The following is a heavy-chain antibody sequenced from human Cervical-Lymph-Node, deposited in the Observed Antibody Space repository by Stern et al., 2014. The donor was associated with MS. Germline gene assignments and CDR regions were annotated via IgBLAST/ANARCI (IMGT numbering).Heavy chain of an antibody. CDR3: AKNQRACGGGTCYYLYGMDV. Sequence: VQLVQSGGGVVQPGGSMRLSCVASGFTFSTYGIHCVRQAPGQGLQWVAVISDEGTTQFYTDSVKGRFTISRDNSKNTVDLQMNSLRAEDAAVYYCAKNQRACGGGTCYYLYGMDVWGQGTTVTVS. CDR2: ISDEGTTQ. V-gene: IGHV3-30*18. CDR1: GFTFSTYG. D-gene: IGHD2-15*01. J-gene: IGHJ6*02.